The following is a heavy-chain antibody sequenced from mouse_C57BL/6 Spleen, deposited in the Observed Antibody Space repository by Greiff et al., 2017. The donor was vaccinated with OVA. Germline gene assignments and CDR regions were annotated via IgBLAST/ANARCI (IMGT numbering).Heavy chain of an antibody. CDR1: GYAFSSSW. D-gene: IGHD1-1*01. Sequence: VQLQQSGPELVKPGASVKISCKASGYAFSSSWMNWVKQRPGKGLEWIGRIYPGDGDTNYNGKFKGKATLTEDKSSSTAYMQLSSLTSEDSAVYFCARSDYYGSSYAMDYWGQGTSVTVSS. V-gene: IGHV1-82*01. CDR3: ARSDYYGSSYAMDY. CDR2: IYPGDGDT. J-gene: IGHJ4*01.